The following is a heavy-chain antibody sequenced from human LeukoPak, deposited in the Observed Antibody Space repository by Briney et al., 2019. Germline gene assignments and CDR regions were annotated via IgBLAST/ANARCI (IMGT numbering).Heavy chain of an antibody. CDR1: GFTFSTHV. CDR3: ARAYNRYDSSGFYVY. CDR2: ISIGGDSM. J-gene: IGHJ4*02. V-gene: IGHV3-23*01. D-gene: IGHD3-22*01. Sequence: GGSLRLSCAASGFTFSTHVMSWVRQAPGRGLEWVSSISIGGDSMNYADSVKGRFTISRDNAKNSLFLQMNSLRAEDTAVYYCARAYNRYDSSGFYVYWGQGTLVTVSS.